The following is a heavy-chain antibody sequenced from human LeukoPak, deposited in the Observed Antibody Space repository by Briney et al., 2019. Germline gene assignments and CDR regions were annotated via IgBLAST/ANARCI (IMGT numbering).Heavy chain of an antibody. CDR3: ARGGSIAARQVGY. V-gene: IGHV3-74*01. D-gene: IGHD6-6*01. Sequence: PGGSLRLSCAASGFTFSSYWMHWVRQAPGKGLVGVSRINRDGSSTSYADSVKGRFTISRDNPKNTLYLQMNSLRAEDTAVYYCARGGSIAARQVGYWGQGTLVTVSS. CDR2: INRDGSST. J-gene: IGHJ4*02. CDR1: GFTFSSYW.